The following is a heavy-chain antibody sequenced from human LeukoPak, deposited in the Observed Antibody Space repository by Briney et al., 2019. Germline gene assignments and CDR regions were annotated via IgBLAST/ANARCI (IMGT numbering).Heavy chain of an antibody. J-gene: IGHJ3*02. D-gene: IGHD2-21*02. CDR1: GFTFSRYS. CDR2: ISSSGSYI. Sequence: PGGSLRLSCGASGFTFSRYSMNWVRQAPGKGLEWVSSISSSGSYIYYADSVKGRFTISRDNTKNSLYLQMNSLRAEDTAVYYCASRNQDCGGDCFWAFDIWGQGTMVTVSS. V-gene: IGHV3-21*01. CDR3: ASRNQDCGGDCFWAFDI.